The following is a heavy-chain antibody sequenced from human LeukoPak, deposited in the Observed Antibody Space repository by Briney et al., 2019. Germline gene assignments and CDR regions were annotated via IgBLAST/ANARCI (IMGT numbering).Heavy chain of an antibody. CDR1: GGSISSGDYY. CDR3: ARDSRRQASSGYYWFDY. J-gene: IGHJ4*02. D-gene: IGHD3-22*01. Sequence: PSQTLSLTCTVSGGSISSGDYYWSWIRQPPGKGLEWIGYIYYSGSTYYNPSLKSRVTISVDTSKNQFSLKLSSVTAADTAVYYCARDSRRQASSGYYWFDYWGQGTLVTVSS. CDR2: IYYSGST. V-gene: IGHV4-30-4*08.